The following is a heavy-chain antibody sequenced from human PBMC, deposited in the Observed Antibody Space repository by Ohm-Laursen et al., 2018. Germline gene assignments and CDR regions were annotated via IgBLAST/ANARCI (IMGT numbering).Heavy chain of an antibody. CDR1: SGSFSGYY. J-gene: IGHJ4*02. CDR3: ASAMYYYDSSGNPYYFDY. CDR2: TNHSGST. V-gene: IGHV4-34*01. D-gene: IGHD3-22*01. Sequence: GTLSLTCAVSSGSFSGYYWSWIRQPPGKGLEWIGETNHSGSTNYNPSLKSRVTISVDTSKNQFPLKLSSVTAADTAVYYCASAMYYYDSSGNPYYFDYWGQGTLVTVSS.